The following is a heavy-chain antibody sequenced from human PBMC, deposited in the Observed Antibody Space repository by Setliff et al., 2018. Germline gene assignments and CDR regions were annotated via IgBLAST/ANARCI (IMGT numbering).Heavy chain of an antibody. V-gene: IGHV1-2*04. CDR1: GYTVTGSY. CDR3: ARALGATITHFDN. D-gene: IGHD1-26*01. CDR2: INPNSGGT. J-gene: IGHJ4*02. Sequence: GAAVKVSCKASGYTVTGSYMHWVRQAPGQGLEWMGWINPNSGGTNYAQKFQGWVTMNRDTSSSTACMELNRLRSYDTAVYYCARALGATITHFDNWGQGTLVTVSS.